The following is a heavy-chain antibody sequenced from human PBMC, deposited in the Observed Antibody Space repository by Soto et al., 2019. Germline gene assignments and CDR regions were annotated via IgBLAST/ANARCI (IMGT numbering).Heavy chain of an antibody. CDR3: ATGGNYYATSALAY. V-gene: IGHV1-69*01. J-gene: IGHJ4*02. Sequence: QVQLVQSVAEVKKPGSSVKVSCKLPGTSSASIAITGVQRAPGHGLEGMGRITPIFGTPNYAQRVEGRVTITADESTSTANMELSSLRSDDTAVYYCATGGNYYATSALAYWGQGTLVTVSS. D-gene: IGHD3-10*01. CDR2: ITPIFGTP. CDR1: GTSSASIA.